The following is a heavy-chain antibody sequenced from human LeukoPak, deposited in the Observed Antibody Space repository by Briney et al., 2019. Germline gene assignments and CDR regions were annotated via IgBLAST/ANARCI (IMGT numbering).Heavy chain of an antibody. V-gene: IGHV3-43*01. J-gene: IGHJ6*03. D-gene: IGHD2/OR15-2a*01. CDR3: ARNPQEGYYYYYMDV. Sequence: GGSLRLSCAASGFTFDDYTMHWVRQAPGKGLEWVSLISWDGGSTYYADSVKGRFTISRDNAKNSLYLQMNSLRAEDTAVYYCARNPQEGYYYYYMDVWGKGTTVTVSS. CDR1: GFTFDDYT. CDR2: ISWDGGST.